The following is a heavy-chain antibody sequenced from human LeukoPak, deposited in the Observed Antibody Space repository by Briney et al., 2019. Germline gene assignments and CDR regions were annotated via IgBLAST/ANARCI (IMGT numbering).Heavy chain of an antibody. CDR3: AKWGDYDVLTGYYVSDF. CDR2: ISGRSDNT. Sequence: PGASLRLSCAASVFILSNYAMYWVRQAPGKGLEWVSAISGRSDNTYYADSVKGRFTLSRDSSKNTLYLQMNSLRADDTAVYYCAKWGDYDVLTGYYVSDFWGQGTLVTVSS. D-gene: IGHD3-9*01. CDR1: VFILSNYA. V-gene: IGHV3-23*01. J-gene: IGHJ4*02.